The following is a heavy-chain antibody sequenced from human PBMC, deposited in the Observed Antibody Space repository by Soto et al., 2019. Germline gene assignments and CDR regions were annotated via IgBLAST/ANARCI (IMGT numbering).Heavy chain of an antibody. D-gene: IGHD3-10*01. CDR1: GGSISSGGYY. CDR3: ARDVSYYYGSGSYLSLGWFDP. J-gene: IGHJ5*02. CDR2: IYYSGST. Sequence: SETLSLTCTVSGGSISSGGYYGSWIRQHPGKGLEWIGYIYYSGSTYYNPSLKSRVTISVDTSKNQFSLKLSSVTAADTAVYYCARDVSYYYGSGSYLSLGWFDPWGQGTLVTVSS. V-gene: IGHV4-31*03.